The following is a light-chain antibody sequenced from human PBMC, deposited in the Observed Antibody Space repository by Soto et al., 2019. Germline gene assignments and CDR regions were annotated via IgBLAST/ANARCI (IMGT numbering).Light chain of an antibody. CDR1: QSVRSS. CDR2: DAS. Sequence: EIVLTQSPATLTLSPGYRATLSCRASQSVRSSLAWYQQTPGQAPRLLIYDASKRATGIPARFSGSASGTDFTLTISSLEPGDFAVYYCQQRSDWPLELTFGGGTKVDIK. CDR3: QQRSDWPLELT. J-gene: IGKJ4*01. V-gene: IGKV3-11*01.